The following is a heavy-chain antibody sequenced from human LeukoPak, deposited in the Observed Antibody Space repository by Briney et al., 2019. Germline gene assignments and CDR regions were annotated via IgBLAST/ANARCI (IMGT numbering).Heavy chain of an antibody. V-gene: IGHV3-30*04. J-gene: IGHJ4*02. Sequence: PGGSLRLSCAASGFTFSSYAMHWVRQAPGKGLEWVAVISYDGSNKYYADSVKGRFTISRDNAKNTLYLQMDSLRAEDTAVYYCARETTIFGVVETLDYWGQGTLVTVSS. CDR3: ARETTIFGVVETLDY. CDR1: GFTFSSYA. CDR2: ISYDGSNK. D-gene: IGHD3-3*01.